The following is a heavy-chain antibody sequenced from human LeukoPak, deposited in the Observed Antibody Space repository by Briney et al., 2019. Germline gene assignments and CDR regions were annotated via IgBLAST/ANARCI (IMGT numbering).Heavy chain of an antibody. Sequence: GGSLRLSCTAPGFIFGDYAVTWVRQAPGKGLEWVGFIRSKAYGGTTEYATSVKGRFTISRDDSKSIAYLQMNSLKTEDTAVYYCIVDSSGYNYYFDYWGQGTLVTVSS. CDR3: IVDSSGYNYYFDY. J-gene: IGHJ4*02. CDR2: IRSKAYGGTT. D-gene: IGHD3-22*01. V-gene: IGHV3-49*04. CDR1: GFIFGDYA.